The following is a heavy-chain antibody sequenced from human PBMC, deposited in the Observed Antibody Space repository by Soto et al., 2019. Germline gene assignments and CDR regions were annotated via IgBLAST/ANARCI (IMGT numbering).Heavy chain of an antibody. V-gene: IGHV4-39*01. J-gene: IGHJ6*03. CDR2: IYYSGST. D-gene: IGHD2-15*01. CDR3: ASRGQDPYYYYYYMDV. CDR1: GGSISSSSYY. Sequence: SETLSLTCTVSGGSISSSSYYWGWIRQPPGKGLEWIGSIYYSGSTYYNPSLKSRVTISVDTSKNQFSLKLSSVTAADTAVYYCASRGQDPYYYYYYMDVWGKGTTVTVSS.